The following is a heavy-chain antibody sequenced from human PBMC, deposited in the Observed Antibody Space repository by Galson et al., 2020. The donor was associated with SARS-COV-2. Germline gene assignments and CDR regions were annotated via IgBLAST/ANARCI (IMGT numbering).Heavy chain of an antibody. CDR1: GFTFRDYW. CDR3: AREAIFTGGRQSDAFEI. D-gene: IGHD3-3*01. J-gene: IGHJ3*02. V-gene: IGHV3-74*01. CDR2: NNGDGGP. Sequence: GESLKISCAVSGFTFRDYWMHWVRQAPGKGLVWVSRNNGDGGPSYADSVKGRFTISRDYAKNTLILQMNSLRVEDTAVYYCAREAIFTGGRQSDAFEIWGQGTMVTVSS.